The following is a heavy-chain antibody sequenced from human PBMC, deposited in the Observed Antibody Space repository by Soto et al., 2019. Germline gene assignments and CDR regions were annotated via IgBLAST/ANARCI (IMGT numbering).Heavy chain of an antibody. V-gene: IGHV4-59*01. D-gene: IGHD4-17*01. CDR3: ARDAKDYGDLTYFDY. J-gene: IGHJ4*02. CDR2: IYYSGST. CDR1: GGSISSYY. Sequence: QVQLQESGPGLVKPSETLSLTCTVSGGSISSYYWSGIRQPPGKGLEWIGYIYYSGSTNYNPSLKSRVTISVDTSKNQFSLKLSSVTAADTAVYYCARDAKDYGDLTYFDYWGQGTLVTVSS.